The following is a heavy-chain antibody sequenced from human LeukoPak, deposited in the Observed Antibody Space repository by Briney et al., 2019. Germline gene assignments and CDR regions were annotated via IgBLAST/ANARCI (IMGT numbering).Heavy chain of an antibody. D-gene: IGHD1-1*01. J-gene: IGHJ4*02. V-gene: IGHV3-23*01. CDR3: AKGNWRYFDY. Sequence: GGSLRLSCAASGFTFSTYVMSWVRQSPGKGLEWVSAISGSGGSTYYADSVKGRFTISRDNSKNTLYLQMNSLGADDTAVYYCAKGNWRYFDYWGQGTLVTVSS. CDR1: GFTFSTYV. CDR2: ISGSGGST.